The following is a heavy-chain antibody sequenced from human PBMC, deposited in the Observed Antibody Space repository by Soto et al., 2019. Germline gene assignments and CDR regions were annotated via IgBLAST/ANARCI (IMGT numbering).Heavy chain of an antibody. CDR3: VKFDRQFCSLVF. D-gene: IGHD2-15*01. CDR1: GGSLSTSKW. V-gene: IGHV4-4*02. Sequence: ETLSLTCAVSGGSLSTSKWWNWVRQAPGKGLEWIGEIHHTGSTNYNPSLKSRVALSIDKSKNQFSLKLTSLTAADTAVYYFVKFDRQFCSLVFWGPGTSVTVSS. CDR2: IHHTGST. J-gene: IGHJ6*02.